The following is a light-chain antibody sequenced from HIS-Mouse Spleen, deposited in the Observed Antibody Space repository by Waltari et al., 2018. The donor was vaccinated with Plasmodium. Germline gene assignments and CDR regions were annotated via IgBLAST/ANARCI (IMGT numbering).Light chain of an antibody. J-gene: IGLJ3*02. CDR2: EDS. CDR1: ALPNKY. CDR3: YSTDSSGNHRV. Sequence: SNELTQPPSVSVSPGQKARITCSGDALPNKYAYLYQQKSCQAPVLVIYEDSKRPSGIPERFSGSSSGTMATLTISGAQVEDEADYYCYSTDSSGNHRVFGGGTKLTVL. V-gene: IGLV3-10*01.